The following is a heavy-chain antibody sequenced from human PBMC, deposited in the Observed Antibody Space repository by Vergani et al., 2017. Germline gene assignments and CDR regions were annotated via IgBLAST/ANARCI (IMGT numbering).Heavy chain of an antibody. V-gene: IGHV1-2*02. CDR2: INPNSGGT. J-gene: IGHJ4*02. CDR3: ARDSEDIVVVVAASPDY. D-gene: IGHD2-15*01. CDR1: GYTFTGYY. Sequence: QVQLVQSGAEVKKPGASVKVSCKASGYTFTGYYMHWVRQAPGQGLEWMGWINPNSGGTNYAQKFQGRVTMTRDTSISTAYMELSRLRSDDTAVYYCARDSEDIVVVVAASPDYGGQGTLVTVSS.